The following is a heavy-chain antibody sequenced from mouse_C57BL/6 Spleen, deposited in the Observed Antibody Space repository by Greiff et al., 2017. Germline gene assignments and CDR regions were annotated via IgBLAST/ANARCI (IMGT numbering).Heavy chain of an antibody. D-gene: IGHD1-1*02. CDR2: INPSTGGT. CDR3: ARWGVVRYYYAMDY. J-gene: IGHJ4*01. V-gene: IGHV1-42*01. Sequence: EVQLQQSGPELVKPGASVKISCKASGYSFTGYYMNWVKQSPEKSLEWIGEINPSTGGTTYNQKFKAKATLTVDKSSSTAYMQLKSLTSEDSAVYYCARWGVVRYYYAMDYWGQGTSVTVSS. CDR1: GYSFTGYY.